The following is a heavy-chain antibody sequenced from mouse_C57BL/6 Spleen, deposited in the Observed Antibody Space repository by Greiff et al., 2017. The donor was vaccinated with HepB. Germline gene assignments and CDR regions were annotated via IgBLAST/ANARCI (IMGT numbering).Heavy chain of an antibody. V-gene: IGHV1-74*01. CDR3: AIGYYGSSYWFAY. CDR1: GYTFTSYW. J-gene: IGHJ3*01. D-gene: IGHD1-1*01. Sequence: QVQLQQPGAELVKPGASVKVSCKASGYTFTSYWMHWVKQRPGQGLEWIGRIHPSDSDTNYNQKFKGKATLTVDKSSSTAYMQLRSLTAEDSAVYYCAIGYYGSSYWFAYWGQGTLVTVSA. CDR2: IHPSDSDT.